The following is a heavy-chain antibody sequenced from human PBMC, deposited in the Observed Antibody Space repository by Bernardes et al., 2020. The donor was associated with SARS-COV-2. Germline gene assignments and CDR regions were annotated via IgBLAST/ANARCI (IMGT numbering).Heavy chain of an antibody. V-gene: IGHV5-51*01. Sequence: GESLKISCKGSGYSFTNYWIGWVRQMPGKGLEWMGIICPGDSDTRYSPSFQGQVTISVDRSISAAYLQWSSLRASDTAIYYCARDSGTGDRFDYWGQGTLVTVSS. CDR3: ARDSGTGDRFDY. D-gene: IGHD1-1*01. J-gene: IGHJ4*02. CDR2: ICPGDSDT. CDR1: GYSFTNYW.